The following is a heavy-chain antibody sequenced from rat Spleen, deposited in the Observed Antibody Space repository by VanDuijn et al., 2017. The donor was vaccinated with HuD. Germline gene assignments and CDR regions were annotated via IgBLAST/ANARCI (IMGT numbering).Heavy chain of an antibody. D-gene: IGHD4-3*01. V-gene: IGHV5S13*01. CDR2: ISPSGGGT. CDR1: GFIFNNYD. Sequence: EVQLVESGGGLVQPGGSLQVSCAASGFIFNNYDMAWVRQTPTKGLEWVASISPSGGGTYYRDSVKGRFTVSRDNTSSTQFLQMDSLRSEDTATYYCARQDTSGYSNWFTYWGQGTLVTVSS. J-gene: IGHJ3*01. CDR3: ARQDTSGYSNWFTY.